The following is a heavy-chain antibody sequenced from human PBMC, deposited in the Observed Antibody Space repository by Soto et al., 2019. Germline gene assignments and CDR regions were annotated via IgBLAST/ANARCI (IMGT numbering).Heavy chain of an antibody. V-gene: IGHV3-7*03. CDR3: ARAPYSNAWYRFDL. CDR2: IKHDGSVQ. D-gene: IGHD4-4*01. J-gene: IGHJ4*02. Sequence: PEGSLRLSCEASGFTFSGYWMSWVRQAPGKGLEWVADIKHDGSVQYYVDSVKGRFTISRDNAKKLLYLQMNGLRAEDTALYYCARAPYSNAWYRFDLWGQGTLVTVSS. CDR1: GFTFSGYW.